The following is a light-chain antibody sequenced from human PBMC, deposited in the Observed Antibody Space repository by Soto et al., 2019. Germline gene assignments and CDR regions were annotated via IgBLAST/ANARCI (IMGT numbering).Light chain of an antibody. Sequence: IPMTQSPSTLSSTGGSRVTITFRASQNVNTWLAWYQQKPGKAPKVLIYKASSLQSGAPSRFSGSGSGTEFTLTISSLQPDDSATYYCQQYNTLPPYTFGQG. V-gene: IGKV1-5*03. CDR2: KAS. CDR1: QNVNTW. CDR3: QQYNTLPPYT. J-gene: IGKJ2*01.